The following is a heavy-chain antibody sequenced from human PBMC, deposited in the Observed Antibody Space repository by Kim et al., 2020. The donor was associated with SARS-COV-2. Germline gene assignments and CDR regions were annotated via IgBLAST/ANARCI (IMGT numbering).Heavy chain of an antibody. V-gene: IGHV3-49*03. J-gene: IGHJ4*02. CDR2: IRSTPSGGTA. Sequence: GGSLRLSCTTSGFSFGDYALSWFRQAPGKGLEWVGFIRSTPSGGTADYAASLKGRFTISRDDSKSIAYLQMNNLKTEDTGVYYCTRGLQYFDWTYDYWGQGTLVTVSS. CDR1: GFSFGDYA. CDR3: TRGLQYFDWTYDY. D-gene: IGHD3-9*01.